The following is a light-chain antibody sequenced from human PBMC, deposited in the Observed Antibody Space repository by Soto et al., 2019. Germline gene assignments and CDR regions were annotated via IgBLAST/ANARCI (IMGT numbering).Light chain of an antibody. CDR2: AAS. CDR3: QQADSLPIT. J-gene: IGKJ5*01. Sequence: DIQLTQSPSSLSASVGDKVTINXQASQAMSNWLAWYQQKPGKAPKLLIFAASTLQRGVPSRFSGSGSRTDFTLTISDLQPEDVATYYCQQADSLPITFGQGTRLEI. CDR1: QAMSNW. V-gene: IGKV1D-12*01.